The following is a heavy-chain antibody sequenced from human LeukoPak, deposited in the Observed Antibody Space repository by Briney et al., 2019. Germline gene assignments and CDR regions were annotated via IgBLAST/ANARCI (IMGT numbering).Heavy chain of an antibody. J-gene: IGHJ6*04. CDR1: GSSFTSYW. V-gene: IGHV5-10-1*01. D-gene: IGHD2-15*01. CDR2: IDPSDSYT. Sequence: AGASLQISCQGSGSSFTSYWISWVRQLPGKGLEWMGRIDPSDSYTNYSPSFQGHVTISADKSISTAYLQWSSLKASDTAMYYCARLYCSGGSCYSRYYGMDVWGKGTTVTVSS. CDR3: ARLYCSGGSCYSRYYGMDV.